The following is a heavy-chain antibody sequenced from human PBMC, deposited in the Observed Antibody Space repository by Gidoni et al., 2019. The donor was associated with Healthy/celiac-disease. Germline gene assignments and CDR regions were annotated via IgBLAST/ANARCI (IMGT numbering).Heavy chain of an antibody. Sequence: QVQLQESGPGLVKPSETLSLTCTVSGGSIRSYYWSWIRQPPGKGLEWIGYIYYSGSTNYNPSLKSRVTISVDTSKNQFSLKLSSVTAADTAVYYCARESIVVVPAAHYGMDVWGQGTTVTVSS. CDR3: ARESIVVVPAAHYGMDV. J-gene: IGHJ6*02. V-gene: IGHV4-59*01. D-gene: IGHD2-2*01. CDR2: IYYSGST. CDR1: GGSIRSYY.